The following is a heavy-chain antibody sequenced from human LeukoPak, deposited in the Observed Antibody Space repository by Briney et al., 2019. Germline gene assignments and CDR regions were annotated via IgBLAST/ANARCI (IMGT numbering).Heavy chain of an antibody. D-gene: IGHD5-18*01. J-gene: IGHJ4*02. V-gene: IGHV3-74*01. Sequence: GGSLRLSCAASGFTFSSYWMHWVRQAPGKGLVWVSRINSDGSSTSYADSVKGRFTISRDNAKNTLYLQMNSLRAEDTAVYYCARVGDTAMVYFDYWGQGTLDTVSS. CDR2: INSDGSST. CDR3: ARVGDTAMVYFDY. CDR1: GFTFSSYW.